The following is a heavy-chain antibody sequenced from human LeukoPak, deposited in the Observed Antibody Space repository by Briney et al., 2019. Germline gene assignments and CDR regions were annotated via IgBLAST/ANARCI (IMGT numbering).Heavy chain of an antibody. CDR1: GGSFRSSSYY. J-gene: IGHJ4*02. CDR3: ARYDYGGNSDSPR. V-gene: IGHV4-30-4*08. CDR2: IYYSGST. Sequence: SETLSLTCTVSGGSFRSSSYYWGWIRQTPGKGLEWIGYIYYSGSTYYNPSLKSRVTISVDTSKNQFSLKLSSVTAADTAVYYCARYDYGGNSDSPRWGQGTLVTVSS. D-gene: IGHD4-23*01.